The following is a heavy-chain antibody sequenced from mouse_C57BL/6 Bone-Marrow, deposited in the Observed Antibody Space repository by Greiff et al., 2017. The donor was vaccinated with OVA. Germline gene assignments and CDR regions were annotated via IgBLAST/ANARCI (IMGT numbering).Heavy chain of an antibody. V-gene: IGHV1-81*01. CDR2: IYPRSGNT. CDR3: ARQRLLAFDY. CDR1: GYTFTSYG. D-gene: IGHD2-3*01. Sequence: VKLVESGAELARPGASVKLSCKASGYTFTSYGISWVKQRTGPGLAWIGEIYPRSGNTYYNEKFKGKATLTADKSSSTAYMELRSLTSEDSAVYFCARQRLLAFDYWGQGTTLTVSS. J-gene: IGHJ2*01.